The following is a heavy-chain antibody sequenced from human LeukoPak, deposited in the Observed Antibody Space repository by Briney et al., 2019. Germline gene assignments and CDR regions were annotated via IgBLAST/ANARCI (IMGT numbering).Heavy chain of an antibody. Sequence: ASVKVSCKASGYTFTSYGITWVRQATGQGLEWMGWMNPNSGNTGYAQKFQGRATMTRNTSISTAYMELSSLRSEDTAVYYCARYYYDSSAYYYGVDYWGQGTLVTVSS. CDR1: GYTFTSYG. CDR3: ARYYYDSSAYYYGVDY. J-gene: IGHJ4*02. CDR2: MNPNSGNT. D-gene: IGHD3-22*01. V-gene: IGHV1-8*01.